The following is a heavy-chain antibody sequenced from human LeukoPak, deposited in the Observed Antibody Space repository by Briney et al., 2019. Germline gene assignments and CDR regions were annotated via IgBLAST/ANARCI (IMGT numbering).Heavy chain of an antibody. J-gene: IGHJ6*02. Sequence: GGSLRLSCLTSGFTLSTNAMSWVRQAPGKGLEWISGISGSGASTYYADSVKGRFTISRDNSKNTLYLQMNSLRAEDTAVYYCANKPGGGYYYYGMDVWGQGTTVTVSS. V-gene: IGHV3-23*01. D-gene: IGHD1-14*01. CDR1: GFTLSTNA. CDR3: ANKPGGGYYYYGMDV. CDR2: ISGSGAST.